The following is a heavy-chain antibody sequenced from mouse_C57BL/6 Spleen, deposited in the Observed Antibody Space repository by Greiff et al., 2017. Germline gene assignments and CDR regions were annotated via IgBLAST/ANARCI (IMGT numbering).Heavy chain of an antibody. J-gene: IGHJ1*03. CDR1: GYTFTGYW. CDR2: ILPGSGST. V-gene: IGHV1-9*01. CDR3: ARRAYDYGSSYGWYIDV. D-gene: IGHD1-1*01. Sequence: QVQLQQSGAELMKPGASVKLSCKATGYTFTGYWIEWVKQRPGHGLEWIGEILPGSGSTNYNAKFKGQATFTADTSSHTAYMQLSSLTTEDSAIYYCARRAYDYGSSYGWYIDVWGTGTTVTVSS.